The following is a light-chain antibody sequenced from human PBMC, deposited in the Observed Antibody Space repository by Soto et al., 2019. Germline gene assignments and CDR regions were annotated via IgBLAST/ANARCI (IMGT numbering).Light chain of an antibody. CDR1: SSNIGAGYD. CDR3: QSYDSSGVV. CDR2: GNS. Sequence: QSVLTQPPSVSGAPGQRVTISCTGSSSNIGAGYDVHWYQQLPGTAPKLLIYGNSNRPSGVPDRFSGSKSGTSASLAITGLQAEYEADYYCQSYDSSGVVFGGGTQLTVL. V-gene: IGLV1-40*01. J-gene: IGLJ2*01.